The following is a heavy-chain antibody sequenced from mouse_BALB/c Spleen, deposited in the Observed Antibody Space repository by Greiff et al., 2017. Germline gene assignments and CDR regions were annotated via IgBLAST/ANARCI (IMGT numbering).Heavy chain of an antibody. Sequence: EVQVVESGGDLVKPGGSLKLSCAASGFTFSSYGMSWVRQTPDKRLEWVATISSGGSYTYYPDSVKGRFTISRDNAKNTLYLQMSSLKSEDTAMYYCARLSGSYYAMDYWGQGTSVTVSS. CDR2: ISSGGSYT. D-gene: IGHD4-1*01. CDR3: ARLSGSYYAMDY. J-gene: IGHJ4*01. CDR1: GFTFSSYG. V-gene: IGHV5-6*01.